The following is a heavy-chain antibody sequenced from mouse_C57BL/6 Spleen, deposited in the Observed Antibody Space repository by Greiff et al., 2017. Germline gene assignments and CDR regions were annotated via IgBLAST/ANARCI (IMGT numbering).Heavy chain of an antibody. CDR1: GYTFTSYW. V-gene: IGHV1-61*01. J-gene: IGHJ1*03. D-gene: IGHD1-1*01. CDR2: IYPSDSET. CDR3: ARGAYVTTVVATRYFDV. Sequence: QVQLQQPGAELVRPGSSVKLSCKASGYTFTSYWMDWVKQRPGQGLEWIGNIYPSDSETHYNQKFKDKATLTVDKSSSTAYMQLSSLTSEDSAVYYCARGAYVTTVVATRYFDVWGTGTTVTVSS.